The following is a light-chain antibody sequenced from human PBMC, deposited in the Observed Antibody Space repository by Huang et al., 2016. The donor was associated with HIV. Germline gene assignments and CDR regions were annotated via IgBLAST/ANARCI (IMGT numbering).Light chain of an antibody. J-gene: IGKJ1*01. CDR2: LGS. V-gene: IGKV2-28*01. CDR3: MQALQTPRT. Sequence: DIVMTQSPLSLPVPPGEPASISCRSSQSLLHSNGYNYLDWYLQKPGPPPLRLIYLGSNRASGVPDRFSGSGSGTYFTLKISRVEAEDVGVYYCMQALQTPRTFGQGTKVEIK. CDR1: QSLLHSNGYNY.